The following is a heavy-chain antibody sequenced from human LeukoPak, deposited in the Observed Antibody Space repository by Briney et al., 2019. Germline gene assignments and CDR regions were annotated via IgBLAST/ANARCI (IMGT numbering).Heavy chain of an antibody. CDR1: GFTFSIYA. CDR3: AKDRAGTTDY. D-gene: IGHD1-7*01. CDR2: ISGSGGST. Sequence: GGSLRLSCAASGFTFSIYAMSWVRQAPGKGLEWVSAISGSGGSTYYADSVKGRFTLSRHNTKNTLYLQMNRLRAKDTAVYYCAKDRAGTTDYWGQGTLVTVSS. V-gene: IGHV3-23*01. J-gene: IGHJ4*02.